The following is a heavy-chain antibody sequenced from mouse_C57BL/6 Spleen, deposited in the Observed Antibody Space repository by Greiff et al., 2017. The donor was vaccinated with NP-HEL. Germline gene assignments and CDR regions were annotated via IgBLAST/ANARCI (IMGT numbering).Heavy chain of an antibody. CDR2: ISDGGSYT. CDR1: GFTFSSYA. CDR3: ARGGFIRAMDY. V-gene: IGHV5-4*03. J-gene: IGHJ4*01. D-gene: IGHD1-1*01. Sequence: EVKVEESGGGLVKPGGSLKLSCAASGFTFSSYAMSWVRQTPEKRLEWVATISDGGSYTYYPDNVKGRFTISRDNAKNNLYLQMSHLKSEDTAMYYCARGGFIRAMDYWGQGTSVTVSS.